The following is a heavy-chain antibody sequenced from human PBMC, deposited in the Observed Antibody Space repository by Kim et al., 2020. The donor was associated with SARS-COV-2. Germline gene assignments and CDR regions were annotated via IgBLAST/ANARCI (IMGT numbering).Heavy chain of an antibody. D-gene: IGHD2-8*02. CDR3: AKAAVLWFDY. CDR1: GFTFDDYA. CDR2: ISWNSGSI. J-gene: IGHJ4*02. Sequence: GGSLRLSCAASGFTFDDYAMHWVRQAPGKGLEWVSGISWNSGSIGYADSVKGRFTISRDNAKNSLYLQMNSLRAEDTALYYCAKAAVLWFDYWGQGTLVTVSS. V-gene: IGHV3-9*01.